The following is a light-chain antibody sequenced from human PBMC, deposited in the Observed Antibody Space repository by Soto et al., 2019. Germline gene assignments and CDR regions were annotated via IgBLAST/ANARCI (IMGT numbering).Light chain of an antibody. V-gene: IGKV3D-15*01. CDR3: QQYNNWLIT. J-gene: IGKJ5*01. CDR1: QSVSSN. CDR2: GAS. Sequence: EIVMTQSPATLSVSPGERATLSCRASQSVSSNLAWYHQKPGQAPRLPLYGASTRATGIPARFSGSGSGTEFTLTISRLQSEDFAVYYCQQYNNWLITFGQGTRLEIK.